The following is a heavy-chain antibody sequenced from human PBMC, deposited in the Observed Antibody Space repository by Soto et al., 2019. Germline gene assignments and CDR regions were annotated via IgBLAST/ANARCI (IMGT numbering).Heavy chain of an antibody. CDR1: GYTFFKYF. D-gene: IGHD1-7*01. V-gene: IGHV1-46*01. Sequence: ASVKVSCKASGYTFFKYFIHWVRQAPGQGLEWIGIINPSRGSATYGPIFQGRVSLTTDMPTSTVYMELSSLRSEDTAIYYCARPLIGNTIDLWGQGTSVTVSS. J-gene: IGHJ3*01. CDR3: ARPLIGNTIDL. CDR2: INPSRGSA.